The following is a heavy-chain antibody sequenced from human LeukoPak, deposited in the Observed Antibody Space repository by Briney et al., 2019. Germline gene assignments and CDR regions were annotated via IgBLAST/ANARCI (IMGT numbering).Heavy chain of an antibody. D-gene: IGHD4-17*01. CDR1: GGSMNNYY. V-gene: IGHV4-4*07. Sequence: SETLSLTCTISGGSMNNYYWSWIRQSAGMGLEWIGRIYTSGTITYNPSLKSRITMSVDTSKNEVSLRLSSVTAADTAVYYCTRDSGTTGGVKFDPWGQGSLVTVSS. CDR2: IYTSGTI. J-gene: IGHJ5*02. CDR3: TRDSGTTGGVKFDP.